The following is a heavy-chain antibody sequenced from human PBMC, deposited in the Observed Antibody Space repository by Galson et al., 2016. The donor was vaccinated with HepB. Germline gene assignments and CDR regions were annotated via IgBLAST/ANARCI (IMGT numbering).Heavy chain of an antibody. J-gene: IGHJ4*03. Sequence: SVKVSCKASGGFSSYAFSWVRQAPGQGLEWMGGIIPIFGTANYAQKFQGSVTITAGESTSTAYMELSSLRSEDTAVYYCARGGYCGGDCYSRPFDYWGQGTMVAVSS. CDR1: GGFSSYA. V-gene: IGHV1-69*13. D-gene: IGHD2-21*02. CDR2: IIPIFGTA. CDR3: ARGGYCGGDCYSRPFDY.